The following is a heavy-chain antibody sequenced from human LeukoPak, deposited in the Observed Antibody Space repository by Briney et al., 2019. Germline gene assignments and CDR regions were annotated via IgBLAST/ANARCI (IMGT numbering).Heavy chain of an antibody. Sequence: AGGSLRLSCAASGFTFISYVMHWVRQAPGKGLEWVAVIWYDGSNKYYADSVKGRFTISRDNSKNTLYLHMNSLRAEDTAVYYCARDIFDNIYPDYWGQGTLVTVPS. D-gene: IGHD2/OR15-2a*01. CDR2: IWYDGSNK. CDR3: ARDIFDNIYPDY. J-gene: IGHJ4*02. V-gene: IGHV3-33*01. CDR1: GFTFISYV.